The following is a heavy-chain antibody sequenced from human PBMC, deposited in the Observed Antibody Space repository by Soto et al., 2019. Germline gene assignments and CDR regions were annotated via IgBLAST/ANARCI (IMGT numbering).Heavy chain of an antibody. D-gene: IGHD2-21*02. CDR3: ARVGGGNSPHLAEYWYFDL. V-gene: IGHV1-8*01. CDR2: MNPNSGNT. CDR1: GYTFTSYD. J-gene: IGHJ2*01. Sequence: GASVKVSCKASGYTFTSYDINWVRQATGQGLEWMGWMNPNSGNTGYAQKFQGRVTMTRNTSISTAYMELSSLRSDDTAVYYCARVGGGNSPHLAEYWYFDLWGRGTLVTVSS.